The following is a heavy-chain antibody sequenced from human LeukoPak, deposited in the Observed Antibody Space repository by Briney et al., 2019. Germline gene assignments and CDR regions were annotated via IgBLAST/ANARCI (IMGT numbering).Heavy chain of an antibody. CDR3: SRDRLTYWGGDCSFDT. V-gene: IGHV3-74*01. D-gene: IGHD2-21*01. Sequence: GGSLRLSCAASGFTFSSYWMHWVRQAPGKGLVWVSRINSDGSSTSYADSVKGRFTISRDNAKNTLYLQMNSLRAGDTAVYSFSRDRLTYWGGDCSFDTWGQGTLVTVSS. CDR1: GFTFSSYW. J-gene: IGHJ4*02. CDR2: INSDGSST.